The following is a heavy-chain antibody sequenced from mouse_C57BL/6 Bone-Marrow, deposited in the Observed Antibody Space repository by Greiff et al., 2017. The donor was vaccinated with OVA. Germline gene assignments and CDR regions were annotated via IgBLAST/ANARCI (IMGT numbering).Heavy chain of an antibody. CDR1: GFTFSSYA. V-gene: IGHV5-9-1*02. D-gene: IGHD1-1*01. Sequence: EVMLVESGEGLVKPGGSLKLSCAASGFTFSSYAMSWVRQTPEKRLEWVAYISSGGDYIYYADTVKGRFTISRDNARNTLYLQMSSLKSEDTAMYYCTRDPPDYYGSSYWYFDVWGTGTTVTVSS. CDR2: ISSGGDYI. CDR3: TRDPPDYYGSSYWYFDV. J-gene: IGHJ1*03.